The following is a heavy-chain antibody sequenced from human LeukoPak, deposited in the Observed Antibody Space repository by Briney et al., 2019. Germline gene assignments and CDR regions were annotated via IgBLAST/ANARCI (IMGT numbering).Heavy chain of an antibody. Sequence: ASVKVSCKASGYTFTSYSMHWVRQAPGQRLEWMGWINAGNGNTKFSQKFQGRVTITRDTFASTAYMELSSLRSEDTAVYYCARFLGGSYGMDVWGQGTTVTVSS. CDR1: GYTFTSYS. J-gene: IGHJ6*02. CDR2: INAGNGNT. D-gene: IGHD1-26*01. CDR3: ARFLGGSYGMDV. V-gene: IGHV1-3*01.